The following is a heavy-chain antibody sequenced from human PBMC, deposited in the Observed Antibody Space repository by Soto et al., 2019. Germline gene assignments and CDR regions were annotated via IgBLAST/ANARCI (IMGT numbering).Heavy chain of an antibody. CDR1: GYTFTSYD. D-gene: IGHD3-10*01. V-gene: IGHV1-8*01. J-gene: IGHJ4*02. CDR3: ASRGPYGSGSDLDY. Sequence: QVQLVQSGAEVKKPGASVKVSCKASGYTFTSYDINWVRQATGQGLEWMGWMNHNSGNTGYAQKYQGRVTMTRNTSISTAYMELSSRRSEDTAVYYCASRGPYGSGSDLDYWGQGTLVTVSS. CDR2: MNHNSGNT.